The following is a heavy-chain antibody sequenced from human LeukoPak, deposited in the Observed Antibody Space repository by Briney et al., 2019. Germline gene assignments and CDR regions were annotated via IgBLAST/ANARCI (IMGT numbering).Heavy chain of an antibody. V-gene: IGHV1-69*05. CDR1: GGTFSSYA. Sequence: SVKVSCKASGGTFSSYAISWVRQAPGQGLEWMGRIIPIFGTANYAQKFQGRVTITTDESTSTAYMELSSLRSEDTAAYYCARGPARDSSGYYFEYFQHWGQGTLVTVSS. J-gene: IGHJ1*01. CDR3: ARGPARDSSGYYFEYFQH. CDR2: IIPIFGTA. D-gene: IGHD3-22*01.